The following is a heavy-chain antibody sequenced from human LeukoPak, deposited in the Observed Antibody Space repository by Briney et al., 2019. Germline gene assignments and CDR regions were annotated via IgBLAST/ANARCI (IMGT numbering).Heavy chain of an antibody. Sequence: SETLSLTCTVSGGSISSYYGSWIRQPAGKGLECIGHIYNSGSTNYNPSLKGRVTMSVATSKNQFSLHLSSVTAADTAVYYCARSAFLVTAPGLYYFDYWGQGTLVAVSS. CDR3: ARSAFLVTAPGLYYFDY. D-gene: IGHD6-13*01. CDR2: IYNSGST. CDR1: GGSISSYY. V-gene: IGHV4-4*07. J-gene: IGHJ4*02.